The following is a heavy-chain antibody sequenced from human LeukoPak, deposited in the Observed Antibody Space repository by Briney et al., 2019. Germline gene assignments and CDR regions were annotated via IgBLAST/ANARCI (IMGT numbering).Heavy chain of an antibody. V-gene: IGHV3-30*01. J-gene: IGHJ3*02. CDR1: GFTFSSYA. Sequence: GGSLRLSCAASGFTFSSYAMHWVRQAPGKGLEWVAVISYDGSNKYYADSVKGRFTISRDNSKNTLYLQMNSLRAEDTAVYCCARVGMSHYDFWSGYYGDAFDIWGQGTMVTVSS. D-gene: IGHD3-3*01. CDR3: ARVGMSHYDFWSGYYGDAFDI. CDR2: ISYDGSNK.